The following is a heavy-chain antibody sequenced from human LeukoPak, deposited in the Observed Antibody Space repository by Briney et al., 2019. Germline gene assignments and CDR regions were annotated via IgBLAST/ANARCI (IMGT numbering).Heavy chain of an antibody. CDR2: ISSSSSYI. J-gene: IGHJ5*02. CDR1: GFTFSSYS. V-gene: IGHV3-21*01. D-gene: IGHD2-15*01. CDR3: ARDGIVVVGAAIHNWFDP. Sequence: GGSLRLSCAASGFTFSSYSMNWVRQAPGKGLEWVSSISSSSSYIYYADSVKGRFTISRDNAKNSLYLQMNSLRAEDTAVYYCARDGIVVVGAAIHNWFDPWGQGTLVTVSS.